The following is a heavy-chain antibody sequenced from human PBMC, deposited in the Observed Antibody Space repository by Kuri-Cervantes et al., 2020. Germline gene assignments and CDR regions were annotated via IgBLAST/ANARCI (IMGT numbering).Heavy chain of an antibody. V-gene: IGHV4-4*02. CDR1: GGSISSSNW. D-gene: IGHD6-19*01. CDR3: ARGRGWGFDP. CDR2: INLSGTT. Sequence: SCAVSGGSISSSNWWSWVRQPPGKGLEWIGEINLSGTTHYNPSLKSRLTISVDTSRRQFSLKLRSLTAADTAVYYCARGRGWGFDPWGQGTLVTVSS. J-gene: IGHJ5*02.